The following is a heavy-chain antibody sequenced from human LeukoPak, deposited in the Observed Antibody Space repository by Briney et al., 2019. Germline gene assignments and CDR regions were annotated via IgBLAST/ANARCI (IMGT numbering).Heavy chain of an antibody. Sequence: SVKVSCKASGGTFSSYAISWVRQAPGKGLEWMGRIIPIFGIANYAPKFQGRVTITADKSTSTAYMELSSLRSEDTAVYYCARVITGTTYRGFDLWGQGTLVTVSS. CDR2: IIPIFGIA. V-gene: IGHV1-69*04. CDR3: ARVITGTTYRGFDL. J-gene: IGHJ5*02. D-gene: IGHD1-7*01. CDR1: GGTFSSYA.